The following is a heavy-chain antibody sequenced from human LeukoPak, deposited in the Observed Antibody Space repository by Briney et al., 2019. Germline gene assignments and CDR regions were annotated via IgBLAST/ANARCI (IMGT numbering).Heavy chain of an antibody. D-gene: IGHD2-2*01. V-gene: IGHV3-30*02. CDR2: IWYDGSNK. J-gene: IGHJ4*02. Sequence: PGGSLRLSCAASGFTFSSYGMHWVRQAPGKGLEWVAVIWYDGSNKYYADSVKGRFTISRDNSKNTLYLQMNSLRAEDTAVYYCAKPSSTSIYYFDYWGQGTLVTVSS. CDR3: AKPSSTSIYYFDY. CDR1: GFTFSSYG.